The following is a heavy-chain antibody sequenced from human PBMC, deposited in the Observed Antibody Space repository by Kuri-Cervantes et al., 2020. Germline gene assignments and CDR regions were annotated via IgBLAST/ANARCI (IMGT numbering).Heavy chain of an antibody. V-gene: IGHV3-48*04. Sequence: GGSLRLSCAASGFTFSSYSMNWVRQAPGKGLEWVSYISRSSSTIYYADSVKGRFTISRDNAKNSLYLQMNSLRAEDTSVYYCASPPEIVVVPAATLSRPWFDPWGQGTLVTVSS. CDR3: ASPPEIVVVPAATLSRPWFDP. CDR1: GFTFSSYS. CDR2: ISRSSSTI. J-gene: IGHJ5*02. D-gene: IGHD2-2*01.